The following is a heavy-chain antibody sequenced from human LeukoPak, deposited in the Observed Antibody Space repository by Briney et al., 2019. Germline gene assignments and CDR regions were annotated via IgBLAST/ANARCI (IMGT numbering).Heavy chain of an antibody. CDR2: IRYDGSNK. CDR3: AKDTVKVTTIRRVPHYMDV. J-gene: IGHJ6*03. CDR1: GFTFSSYG. V-gene: IGHV3-30*02. Sequence: GGSLKLSCAASGFTFSSYGMHWVRQAPGKGLEWVAFIRYDGSNKYYADSVKGRFTISRDNSKNTLYLQMNSLRAEDTALYYCAKDTVKVTTIRRVPHYMDVWGKGTTVTVSS. D-gene: IGHD5-12*01.